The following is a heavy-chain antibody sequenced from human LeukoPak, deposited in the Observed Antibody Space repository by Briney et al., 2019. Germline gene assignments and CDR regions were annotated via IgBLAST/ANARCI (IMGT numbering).Heavy chain of an antibody. V-gene: IGHV4-34*01. J-gene: IGHJ4*02. CDR2: INHSGST. CDR1: GGSFSGYY. Sequence: SETLSLTCAVYGGSFSGYYWSWIRQPPGKGLEWIGEINHSGSTNYNPSLKSRVTISVDTSENQFSLKLSSVTAADTAVYYCASTKDYYDSSGPPYWGQGTLVTVSS. D-gene: IGHD3-22*01. CDR3: ASTKDYYDSSGPPY.